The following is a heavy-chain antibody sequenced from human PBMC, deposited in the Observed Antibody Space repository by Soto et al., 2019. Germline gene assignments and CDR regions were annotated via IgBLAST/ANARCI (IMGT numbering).Heavy chain of an antibody. J-gene: IGHJ6*02. Sequence: GGSLRLSCAASGFSFTTYVMYWVRQPTGKGLEWVAVIWYDGSNKYYADSVKGRFTISRDNSKNTLYLQMNSLRAEDTAVYYCARINNYYYGMDVWGQGTTVTVSS. V-gene: IGHV3-33*01. CDR2: IWYDGSNK. CDR1: GFSFTTYV. CDR3: ARINNYYYGMDV.